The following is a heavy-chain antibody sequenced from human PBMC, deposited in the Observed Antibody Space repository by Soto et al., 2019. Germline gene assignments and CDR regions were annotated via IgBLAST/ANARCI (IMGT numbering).Heavy chain of an antibody. Sequence: QVQLQESGPGLVKPSETLSLTCTVSGGSVSSGRFYWSWIRQPPGKGLEWIGYIYYSGSTKYNSSLRSRVTISVDTSKNQSSLKLTSVTAADTAVYYCARSGSGSGWLGGQGTLVTVSS. CDR3: ARSGSGSGWL. CDR2: IYYSGST. D-gene: IGHD6-19*01. V-gene: IGHV4-61*01. CDR1: GGSVSSGRFY. J-gene: IGHJ4*02.